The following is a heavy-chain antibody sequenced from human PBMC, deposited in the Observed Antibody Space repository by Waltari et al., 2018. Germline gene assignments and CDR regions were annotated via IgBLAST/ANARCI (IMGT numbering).Heavy chain of an antibody. Sequence: QVQLQQWGAGLLKPSETLSLTCAVYGGSFSGYYWSWIRQPPGKGLEWIGEINHSGSTNYHPSLKSRVTISVDTSKNQFSLKLSSVTAADTAVYYCARVQTTVVTHGYYFDYWGQGTLVTVSS. J-gene: IGHJ4*02. D-gene: IGHD4-17*01. V-gene: IGHV4-34*01. CDR3: ARVQTTVVTHGYYFDY. CDR2: INHSGST. CDR1: GGSFSGYY.